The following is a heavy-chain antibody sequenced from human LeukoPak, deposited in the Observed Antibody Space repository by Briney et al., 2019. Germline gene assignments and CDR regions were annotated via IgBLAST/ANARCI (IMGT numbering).Heavy chain of an antibody. J-gene: IGHJ6*02. CDR3: ARENGYSGYDLVLYYYGMDV. CDR2: ISSSGSTI. D-gene: IGHD5-12*01. CDR1: GFTFSSYE. V-gene: IGHV3-48*03. Sequence: PGGSLRLSCAASGFTFSSYEMNWVRQAPGKGLEWVSYISSSGSTIYYADSVKGRFTISRDNAKNSLYLQMNSLRAEDTAVYYCARENGYSGYDLVLYYYGMDVWGQGTAVTVSS.